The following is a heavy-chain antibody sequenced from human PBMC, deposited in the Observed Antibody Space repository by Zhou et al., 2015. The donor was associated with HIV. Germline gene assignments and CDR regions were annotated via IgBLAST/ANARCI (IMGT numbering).Heavy chain of an antibody. CDR1: GGTFSSYA. CDR2: IIPIFGTA. CDR3: ARVIVVVPAANRPYYYMDV. V-gene: IGHV1-69*01. D-gene: IGHD2-2*01. Sequence: QVQLVQSGAEVKKPGSSVKVSCKASGGTFSSYAISWVRQAPGQGLEWMGGIIPIFGTANYAQKFQGRVTITADESTSTAYMELSSLRSEDTAVYYCARVIVVVPAANRPYYYMDVWGKGTTVTVSS. J-gene: IGHJ6*03.